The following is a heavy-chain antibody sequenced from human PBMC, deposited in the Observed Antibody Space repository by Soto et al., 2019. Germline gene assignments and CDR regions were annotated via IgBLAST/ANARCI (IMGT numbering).Heavy chain of an antibody. Sequence: PGGSLRLSCAASGFTFSSYGMHWVRQAPGKGLEWVAVISYDGSNKYYADSVKGRFTISRDNSKNTLYLQMNSLRAEDTAVYYCAKEEVVTAPYWGQGTLVTVSS. CDR1: GFTFSSYG. CDR3: AKEEVVTAPY. V-gene: IGHV3-30*18. J-gene: IGHJ4*02. D-gene: IGHD3-22*01. CDR2: ISYDGSNK.